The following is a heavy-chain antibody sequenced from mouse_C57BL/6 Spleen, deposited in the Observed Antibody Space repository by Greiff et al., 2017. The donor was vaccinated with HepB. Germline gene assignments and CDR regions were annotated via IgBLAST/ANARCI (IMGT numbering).Heavy chain of an antibody. V-gene: IGHV1-50*01. Sequence: QVQLQQPGAELVKPGASVKLSCKASGYTFTSYWMQWVKQRPGQGLEWIGEIDPSDSYTNYNQKFKGKATLTVETSSSTAYMQLSSLTSEDSAVYYCARWYYGSSYFDYWGQGTTLTVSS. D-gene: IGHD1-1*01. J-gene: IGHJ2*01. CDR2: IDPSDSYT. CDR1: GYTFTSYW. CDR3: ARWYYGSSYFDY.